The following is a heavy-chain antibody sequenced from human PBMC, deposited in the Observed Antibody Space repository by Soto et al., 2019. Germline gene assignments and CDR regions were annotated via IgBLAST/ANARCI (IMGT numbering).Heavy chain of an antibody. Sequence: GGSLRLSCAASGFTFSSYAMHWVRQAPGKGLEWVAVISYDGSNKYYADSVKGRFTISRDNSKNTLYLQMNSLRAEDTAVYYFARKPASRIDTAMAYFDYWGQGTLVTVSS. CDR1: GFTFSSYA. CDR2: ISYDGSNK. V-gene: IGHV3-30-3*01. CDR3: ARKPASRIDTAMAYFDY. J-gene: IGHJ4*02. D-gene: IGHD5-18*01.